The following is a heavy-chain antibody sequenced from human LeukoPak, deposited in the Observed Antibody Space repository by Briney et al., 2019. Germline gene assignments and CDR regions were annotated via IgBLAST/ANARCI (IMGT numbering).Heavy chain of an antibody. J-gene: IGHJ5*02. CDR3: AGLKDWYDNGSDKWFDP. CDR2: ISSDGNT. V-gene: IGHV4-39*01. D-gene: IGHD3/OR15-3a*01. Sequence: PSETLSLTCTVSGDSVSSSSYYWDWIRQPPGKGLEWIGSISSDGNTHYNTSLKSRVTMSVDTSKNQFSLKLTSVTAADTAVYFCAGLKDWYDNGSDKWFDPWGQGTLVIVSS. CDR1: GDSVSSSSYY.